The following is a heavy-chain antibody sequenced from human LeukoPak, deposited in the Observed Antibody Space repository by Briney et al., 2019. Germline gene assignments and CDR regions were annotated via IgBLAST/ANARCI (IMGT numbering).Heavy chain of an antibody. J-gene: IGHJ5*02. D-gene: IGHD4-17*01. CDR2: ISAYNGNT. Sequence: ASVKVSCKASGYTFTSYGISWVRQAPGQGLEWMGWISAYNGNTNYAQKLRGRVTMTTDTSTSTAYMELRSLRSDDTAVYYCARDRRAHDYGDSVNNSFDPWGQGTLVTVSS. CDR3: ARDRRAHDYGDSVNNSFDP. V-gene: IGHV1-18*01. CDR1: GYTFTSYG.